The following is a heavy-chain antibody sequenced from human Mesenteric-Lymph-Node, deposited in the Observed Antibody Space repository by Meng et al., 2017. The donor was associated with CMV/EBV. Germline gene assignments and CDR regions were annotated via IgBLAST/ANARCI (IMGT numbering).Heavy chain of an antibody. Sequence: YGASFSRDYWSWIRQPPGRGLEWIGEINHSGSTNYNPSLKSRVTISVDTSKNQFSLKLSSVTAADTAVYYCATYGSGSYYRYNWFDPWGQGTLVTVSS. CDR2: INHSGST. J-gene: IGHJ5*02. V-gene: IGHV4-34*01. CDR3: ATYGSGSYYRYNWFDP. D-gene: IGHD3-10*01. CDR1: GASFSRDY.